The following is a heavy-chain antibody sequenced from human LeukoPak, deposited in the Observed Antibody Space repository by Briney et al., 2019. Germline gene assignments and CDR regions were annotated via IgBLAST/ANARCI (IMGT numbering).Heavy chain of an antibody. D-gene: IGHD3-3*01. V-gene: IGHV3-23*01. CDR1: GFTFSVYA. CDR2: ISGSGGST. J-gene: IGHJ5*02. CDR3: VKLWSADFWSGYFTWFDP. Sequence: GGSLRLSCTASGFTFSVYAMIWVRQAPEKRLEWVSGISGSGGSTYYADSVKGRFTISRDNSKNTLYLQMNSLRAEDTAVYYCVKLWSADFWSGYFTWFDPWGQGTLVTVSS.